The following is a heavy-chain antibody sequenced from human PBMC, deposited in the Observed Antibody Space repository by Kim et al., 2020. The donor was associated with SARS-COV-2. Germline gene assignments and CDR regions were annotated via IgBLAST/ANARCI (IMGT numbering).Heavy chain of an antibody. V-gene: IGHV3-23*03. Sequence: WGSLRLSCAASGFTFSSYSMSWVRQVPGKGLEWVSVIYSGGTSTYYADSVKGRFTISRYNSKNTLYLQLNSLRAEDTAVYYCAKHDDSTGYREYFDYWG. J-gene: IGHJ4*01. CDR2: IYSGGTST. D-gene: IGHD3-22*01. CDR3: AKHDDSTGYREYFDY. CDR1: GFTFSSYS.